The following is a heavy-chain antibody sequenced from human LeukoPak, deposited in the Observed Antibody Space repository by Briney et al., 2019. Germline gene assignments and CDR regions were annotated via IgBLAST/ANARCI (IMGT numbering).Heavy chain of an antibody. Sequence: PGGSLRLSCAASGFTFRSYEINWVRQAPGKGLEWVSYISSSGSTIYYADSVKGRFTISRDNAKNSLYLQMNSLRAEDTAVYYCARGGYYYHDSSGYLYHFDYWGQGTLVTVSS. D-gene: IGHD3-22*01. J-gene: IGHJ4*02. CDR2: ISSSGSTI. CDR1: GFTFRSYE. V-gene: IGHV3-48*03. CDR3: ARGGYYYHDSSGYLYHFDY.